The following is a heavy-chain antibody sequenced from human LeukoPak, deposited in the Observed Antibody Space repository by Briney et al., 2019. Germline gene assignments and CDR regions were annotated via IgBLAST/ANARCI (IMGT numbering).Heavy chain of an antibody. CDR3: AKGHAPSGSYADY. D-gene: IGHD1-26*01. J-gene: IGHJ4*02. V-gene: IGHV3-23*01. Sequence: GGSLRLSCAASGFTFSNYAMTWVRQAPGKGLEWVSTIYGSGDGTYYAHSVKGRFPISRDNSKNTLYAQMNSVRAEDTAVYYCAKGHAPSGSYADYWGQGTLVTVSS. CDR2: IYGSGDGT. CDR1: GFTFSNYA.